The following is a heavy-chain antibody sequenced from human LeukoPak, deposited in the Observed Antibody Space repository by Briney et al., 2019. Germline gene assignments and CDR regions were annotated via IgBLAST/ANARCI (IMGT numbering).Heavy chain of an antibody. J-gene: IGHJ6*02. CDR3: ANFYGSGSPYGMDV. D-gene: IGHD3-10*01. CDR2: ISYDGSNK. V-gene: IGHV3-30*18. CDR1: GFTFSSYG. Sequence: GGSLRLSCAASGFTFSSYGMPWVRQAPGKGLEWVAVISYDGSNKYCADSVKGRFTISRDNSKNTLYLQMNSLRAEDTAVYYCANFYGSGSPYGMDVWGQGTTVTVSS.